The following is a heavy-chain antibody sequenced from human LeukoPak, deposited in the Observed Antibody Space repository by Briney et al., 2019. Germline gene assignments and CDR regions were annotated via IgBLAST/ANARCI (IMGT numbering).Heavy chain of an antibody. CDR1: GGSISSGGYY. Sequence: SETLPLTCTVSGGSISSGGYYWSWIRQPPGKGLGWIGSIYYSGSTSYNPSLKSRVTISVDTSKNQFSLKLSSVTAADTAVYYCARHARNYDSSGYYGYWGQGTLVTVSS. D-gene: IGHD3-22*01. V-gene: IGHV4-39*01. J-gene: IGHJ4*02. CDR2: IYYSGST. CDR3: ARHARNYDSSGYYGY.